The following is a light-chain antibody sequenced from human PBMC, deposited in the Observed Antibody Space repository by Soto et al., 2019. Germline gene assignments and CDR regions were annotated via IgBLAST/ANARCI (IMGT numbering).Light chain of an antibody. J-gene: IGLJ1*01. CDR3: CSYASSGTYV. CDR2: EGS. V-gene: IGLV2-23*01. Sequence: QSALTQPASVSGSPGQSITISCTGTSSDVGGYNLVSWYQQHQGKAPKLMIYEGSKRPSGISSRFSGSKSGNTASLTISGLQAEDEADFYCCSYASSGTYVFGTGTKVTVL. CDR1: SSDVGGYNL.